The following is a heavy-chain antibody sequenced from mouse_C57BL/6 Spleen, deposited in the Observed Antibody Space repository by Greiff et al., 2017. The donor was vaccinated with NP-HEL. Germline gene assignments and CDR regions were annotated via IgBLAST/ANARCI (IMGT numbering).Heavy chain of an antibody. Sequence: EVQGVESGGGLVKPGGSLKLSCAASGFTFSSYAMSWVRQTPEKRLEWVATISDGGSYTYYPDNVKGRFTISRDNAKNNLYLQMSHLKSEDTAMYYCARDKDYYGSSSLYWYFDVWGTGTTVTVSS. J-gene: IGHJ1*03. CDR3: ARDKDYYGSSSLYWYFDV. CDR2: ISDGGSYT. D-gene: IGHD1-1*01. V-gene: IGHV5-4*01. CDR1: GFTFSSYA.